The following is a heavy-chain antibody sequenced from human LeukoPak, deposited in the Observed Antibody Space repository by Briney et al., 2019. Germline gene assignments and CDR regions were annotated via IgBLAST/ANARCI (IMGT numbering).Heavy chain of an antibody. Sequence: ASVKVSCKASGYIFTSYYMHWVRQAPGQGLEWMGIINPGGGSTSYAQKFQDRVTMTRDTSTSTVYMELSCLRSDDTAVYYCAKDLRWDHPGFDPWGQGTLVIVSS. J-gene: IGHJ5*02. CDR3: AKDLRWDHPGFDP. V-gene: IGHV1-46*01. CDR2: INPGGGST. D-gene: IGHD4-23*01. CDR1: GYIFTSYY.